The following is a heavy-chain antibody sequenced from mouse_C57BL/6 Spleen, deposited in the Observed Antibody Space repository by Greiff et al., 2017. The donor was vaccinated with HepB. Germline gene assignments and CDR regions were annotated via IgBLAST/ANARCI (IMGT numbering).Heavy chain of an antibody. CDR1: GYTFTSYW. CDR2: IDPSDSET. CDR3: ARLGRRNAMDY. Sequence: QVQLQQSGAELVRPGSSVKLSCKASGYTFTSYWMHWVKQRPIQGLEWIGNIDPSDSETHYNQKFKDKATLTVDKSSSTAYMQRSSLTSEDSAVYYCARLGRRNAMDYWGQGTSVTVSS. V-gene: IGHV1-52*01. D-gene: IGHD4-1*01. J-gene: IGHJ4*01.